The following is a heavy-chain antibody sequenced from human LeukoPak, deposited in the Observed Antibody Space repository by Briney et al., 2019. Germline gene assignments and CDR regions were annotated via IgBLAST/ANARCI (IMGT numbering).Heavy chain of an antibody. V-gene: IGHV3-23*01. CDR1: GFTFSSYA. D-gene: IGHD2-2*01. CDR2: ISGSGGST. Sequence: GGSLRLSCAASGFTFSSYAMSWVRQAPGKGLEWVSAISGSGGSTYYADSVKGRFTISRDNAKNSLYLQMNSLRAEDTAVYYCARVRGYCSSTSCPRGNWFDPWGQGTLVTVSS. CDR3: ARVRGYCSSTSCPRGNWFDP. J-gene: IGHJ5*02.